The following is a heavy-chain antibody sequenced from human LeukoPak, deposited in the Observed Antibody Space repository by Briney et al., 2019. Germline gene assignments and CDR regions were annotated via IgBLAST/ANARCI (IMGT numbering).Heavy chain of an antibody. CDR2: ISAYNGNT. J-gene: IGHJ5*02. D-gene: IGHD2-2*01. V-gene: IGHV1-18*04. Sequence: ASVKVSCKASGYTFTSYGISWVRQATGQGLEWMGWISAYNGNTNYAQKLQGRVTMTTDTSTSTAYMELRSLRSDDTAVYYCARLPYCSSTSCPNWFDPWGQGTLVTVSS. CDR3: ARLPYCSSTSCPNWFDP. CDR1: GYTFTSYG.